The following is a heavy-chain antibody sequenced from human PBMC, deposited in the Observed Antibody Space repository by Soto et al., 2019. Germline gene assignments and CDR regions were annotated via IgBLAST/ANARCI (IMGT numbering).Heavy chain of an antibody. CDR2: IIPILGIA. Sequence: ASVKVSCKASGGTFSSYTISWVRQAPGQGLEWMGRIIPILGIANYAQKFQGRVTITADKSTSTAYMELSSLRSEDTAVYYCALYLTYGEPALGYFDLWGRGTLVTVSS. D-gene: IGHD4-17*01. CDR1: GGTFSSYT. J-gene: IGHJ2*01. CDR3: ALYLTYGEPALGYFDL. V-gene: IGHV1-69*02.